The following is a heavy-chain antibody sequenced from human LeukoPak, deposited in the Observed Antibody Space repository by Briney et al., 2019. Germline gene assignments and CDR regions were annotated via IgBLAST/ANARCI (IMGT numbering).Heavy chain of an antibody. Sequence: GRSLRLSCAAPGFTFSSYGMHWVRQAPGKGLEWVAVIWYDGSNKYYADSVKGRFTISRDNSKNTLCLQMNSLRAEDTAVYYCAKGGYCSSTSCRTNWFDPWGQGTLVTVSS. CDR2: IWYDGSNK. CDR3: AKGGYCSSTSCRTNWFDP. J-gene: IGHJ5*02. V-gene: IGHV3-33*06. CDR1: GFTFSSYG. D-gene: IGHD2-2*01.